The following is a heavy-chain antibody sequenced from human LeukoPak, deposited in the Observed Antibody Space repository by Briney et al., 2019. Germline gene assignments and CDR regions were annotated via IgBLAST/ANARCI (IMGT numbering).Heavy chain of an antibody. V-gene: IGHV4-59*01. CDR3: ARAGRIAVAGTMDY. CDR1: GGSISSYY. Sequence: SETLSLTCIVSGGSISSYYWSWIRQPPGKGLEWIGYIYYSGSTNYNPSLKSRVTISVDTPKNQFSLKLSSVTAADTAVYYCARAGRIAVAGTMDYWGQGTLVTVSS. D-gene: IGHD6-19*01. J-gene: IGHJ4*02. CDR2: IYYSGST.